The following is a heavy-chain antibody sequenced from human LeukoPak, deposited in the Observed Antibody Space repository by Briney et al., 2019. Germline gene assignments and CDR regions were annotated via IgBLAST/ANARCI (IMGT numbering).Heavy chain of an antibody. CDR3: AISGDYYDSSGSWDY. D-gene: IGHD3-22*01. CDR2: ISGSGGST. Sequence: GGSLRLSCAASGFTFSSYAMSWVRQAPGKGLEWVSAISGSGGSTYYADSVKGRFTITRDNSKNTLYLQMNSLRAEDTAVYYCAISGDYYDSSGSWDYWGQGTLVTVSS. CDR1: GFTFSSYA. V-gene: IGHV3-23*01. J-gene: IGHJ4*02.